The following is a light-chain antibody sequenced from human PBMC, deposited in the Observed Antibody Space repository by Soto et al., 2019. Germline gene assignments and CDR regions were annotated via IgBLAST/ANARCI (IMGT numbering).Light chain of an antibody. Sequence: QSVLTQPRSVSGSPGQSVTTSCTGTSSDVGGYDYVSWYQQHPGKAPKVIIYDVSKRPSGVPDRFSGSKSGNTASLTISGLQTEDESDYYCCSYAGRYILVFGGGTKVTVL. J-gene: IGLJ2*01. V-gene: IGLV2-11*01. CDR2: DVS. CDR1: SSDVGGYDY. CDR3: CSYAGRYILV.